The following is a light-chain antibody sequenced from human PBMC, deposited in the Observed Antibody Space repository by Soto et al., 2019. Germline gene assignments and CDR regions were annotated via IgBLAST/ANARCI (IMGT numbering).Light chain of an antibody. CDR2: HTS. V-gene: IGKV3-11*01. CDR3: QQRSNWPGIT. Sequence: EIVLTQSPATLSSSPGERATLSCRASQTVNSRLAWYQHKPGQAPRLLIYHTSNRATGIPARFSGSGSGTDFTLTISSLEPEDFAVYYCQQRSNWPGITFGQGTRLEIK. J-gene: IGKJ5*01. CDR1: QTVNSR.